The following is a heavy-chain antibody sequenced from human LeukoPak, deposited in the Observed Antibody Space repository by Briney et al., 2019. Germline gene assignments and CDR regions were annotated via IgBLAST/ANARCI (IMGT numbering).Heavy chain of an antibody. CDR3: AKDRHAPGRYCSSTICFPFDP. CDR1: GFTFSSYA. CDR2: ISGSGGST. D-gene: IGHD2-2*01. J-gene: IGHJ5*02. V-gene: IGHV3-23*01. Sequence: GGSLRLSCAASGFTFSSYAMSWVRQAPGKGLEWVSGISGSGGSTYYADSAKGRFTISRDNSKSTLYLQMNSLRTEDTAVYYCAKDRHAPGRYCSSTICFPFDPWGQGTLVIVSS.